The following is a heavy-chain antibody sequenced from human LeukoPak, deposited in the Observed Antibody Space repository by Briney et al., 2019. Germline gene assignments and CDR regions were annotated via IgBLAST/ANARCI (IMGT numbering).Heavy chain of an antibody. CDR3: ARSGFYYYDSSGYYLPSFDY. CDR2: IIPIFGTA. V-gene: IGHV1-69*13. CDR1: GGTFSSYA. J-gene: IGHJ4*02. D-gene: IGHD3-22*01. Sequence: SVKVSCKASGGTFSSYAISWVRQAPGQGLEWMGGIIPIFGTANYAQKFQGRVTITADESTSTACMELSSLRSEDTAVYYCARSGFYYYDSSGYYLPSFDYWGQGTLVTVSS.